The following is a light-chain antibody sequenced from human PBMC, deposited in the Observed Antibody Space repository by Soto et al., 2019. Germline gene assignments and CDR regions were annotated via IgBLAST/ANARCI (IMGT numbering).Light chain of an antibody. CDR2: EVS. Sequence: QPVLTQPPSASGSPGQSVTISCTGTSSDVGAYKYVSWYQQYPGKAPQLMIYEVSKRPSGVPDRFSGSKSGNTASLTVSGLQAEDEADYYCTSYVGSDIWVFGGGTKLTVL. J-gene: IGLJ3*02. CDR3: TSYVGSDIWV. CDR1: SSDVGAYKY. V-gene: IGLV2-8*01.